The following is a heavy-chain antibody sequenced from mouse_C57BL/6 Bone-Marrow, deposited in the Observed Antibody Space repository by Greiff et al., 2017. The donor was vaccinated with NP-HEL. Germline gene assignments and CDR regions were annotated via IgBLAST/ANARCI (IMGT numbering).Heavy chain of an antibody. CDR1: GFTFSSYA. J-gene: IGHJ3*01. V-gene: IGHV5-9-1*02. CDR3: TRDETAWFAY. CDR2: ISSGGDYI. Sequence: EVMLVESGEGLVKPGGSLKLSCAASGFTFSSYAMSWVRQTPEKRLEWVAYISSGGDYIYYADTVKGRFTISRDNARNTLYLQMSSLKSEDTAMYYCTRDETAWFAYWGQGTLVTVSA.